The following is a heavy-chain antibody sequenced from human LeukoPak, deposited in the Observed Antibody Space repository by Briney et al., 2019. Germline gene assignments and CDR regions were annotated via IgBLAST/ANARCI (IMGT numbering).Heavy chain of an antibody. CDR2: IYYSGST. D-gene: IGHD3-10*01. CDR1: GGSISSYY. J-gene: IGHJ6*03. V-gene: IGHV4-59*01. Sequence: SETLSLTCTVSGGSISSYYWSWIRQPPGKGLEWIGYIYYSGSTNYNPSLKSRVTISVDTSKNQFSLKLSSVTAADTAVYYCARARGYYGDMDVWGKGTTVTVSS. CDR3: ARARGYYGDMDV.